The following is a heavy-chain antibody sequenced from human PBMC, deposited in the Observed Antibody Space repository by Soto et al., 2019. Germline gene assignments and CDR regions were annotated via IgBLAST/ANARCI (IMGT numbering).Heavy chain of an antibody. CDR3: AREQTRDGYKYDAFDI. V-gene: IGHV1-69*01. CDR1: GGTFSSYA. Sequence: QVQLVQSGAEVKKPGSSVKVSCKASGGTFSSYAISWVRQAPGQGLEWMGGIIPIFGTANYAQKFQGRVTITAGESTSTAYMELSSLRSEDTAVYYCAREQTRDGYKYDAFDIWGQGTMVTVSS. J-gene: IGHJ3*02. CDR2: IIPIFGTA. D-gene: IGHD5-12*01.